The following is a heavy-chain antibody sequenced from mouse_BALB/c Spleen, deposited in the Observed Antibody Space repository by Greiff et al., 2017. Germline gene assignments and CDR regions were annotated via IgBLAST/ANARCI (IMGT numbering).Heavy chain of an antibody. CDR3: TRHYGSHWYFDV. CDR1: GYTFTSYW. CDR2: IYPSDSYT. V-gene: IGHV1-69*02. J-gene: IGHJ1*01. Sequence: QVQLQQSGAELVRPGASVKLSCKASGYTFTSYWINWVKQRPGQGLEWIGNIYPSDSYTNYNQKFKDKATLTVDKSSSTAYMQLSSPTSEDSAVYYCTRHYGSHWYFDVWGAGTTVTVSS. D-gene: IGHD1-1*01.